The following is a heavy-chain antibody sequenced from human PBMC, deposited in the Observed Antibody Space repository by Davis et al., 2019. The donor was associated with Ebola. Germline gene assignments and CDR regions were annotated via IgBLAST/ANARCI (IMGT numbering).Heavy chain of an antibody. Sequence: SETLSLTCNVSGGSLTGHYWAWIRQPPGKGLEFIGYIRYSGSTNYNPSLEGRVTMSVDTSKNQFSLKLRSVTAADTAVYYCARAGTLLPAANNWFDPWGQGTLVSVSS. V-gene: IGHV4-59*11. CDR2: IRYSGST. CDR3: ARAGTLLPAANNWFDP. CDR1: GGSLTGHY. D-gene: IGHD2-2*01. J-gene: IGHJ5*02.